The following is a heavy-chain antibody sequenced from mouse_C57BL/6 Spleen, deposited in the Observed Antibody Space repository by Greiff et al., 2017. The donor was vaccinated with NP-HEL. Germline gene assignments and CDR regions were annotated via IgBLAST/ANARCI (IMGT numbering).Heavy chain of an antibody. CDR2: IRLKSDNYAT. J-gene: IGHJ3*01. CDR1: GFTFSNYW. D-gene: IGHD2-10*01. CDR3: TRAYYGPFAY. Sequence: EVKLEESGGGLVQPGGSMKLSCVASGFTFSNYWMNWVRQSPEKGLEWVAQIRLKSDNYATHYAESVKGRFTISRDDSKSSVYLQMNNLRAEDTGIYYCTRAYYGPFAYWGQGTLVTVSA. V-gene: IGHV6-3*01.